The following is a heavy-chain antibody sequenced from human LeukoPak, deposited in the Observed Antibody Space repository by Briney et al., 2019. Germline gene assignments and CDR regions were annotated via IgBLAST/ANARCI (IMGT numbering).Heavy chain of an antibody. D-gene: IGHD6-13*01. CDR3: ARTSIAAAGPRMDV. J-gene: IGHJ6*02. Sequence: SETLSLTCTVSGGSISGSSSYWGWIRQSPGRGLEWIGSIYYSDSGQMFYNPSLKGRVTMSADTSKNQFSLRVTSVTAADTAVYYCARTSIAAAGPRMDVWGQGTTVTVSS. CDR2: IYYSDSGQM. CDR1: GGSISGSSSY. V-gene: IGHV4-39*01.